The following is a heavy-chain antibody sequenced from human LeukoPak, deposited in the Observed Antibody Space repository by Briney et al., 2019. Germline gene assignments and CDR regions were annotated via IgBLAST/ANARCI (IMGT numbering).Heavy chain of an antibody. V-gene: IGHV4-34*01. CDR1: GGSFSSYY. CDR2: INHSGST. J-gene: IGHJ3*02. D-gene: IGHD3-10*01. Sequence: SETLSLTCAVYGGSFSSYYWSWIRQPPGKGLEWIGEINHSGSTNYNPSLKSRVTISVDTSKNQFSLKLSSVTAADTAVYYCARARGEVTRGAFDIWGQGTMVTVSS. CDR3: ARARGEVTRGAFDI.